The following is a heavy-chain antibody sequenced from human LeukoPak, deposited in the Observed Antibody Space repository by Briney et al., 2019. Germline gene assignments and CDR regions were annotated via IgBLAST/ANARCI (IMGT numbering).Heavy chain of an antibody. J-gene: IGHJ4*02. V-gene: IGHV3-7*01. CDR3: ARDRYGGNSGEFDY. D-gene: IGHD4-23*01. CDR2: IKQDGSKK. CDR1: GFSFSNYW. Sequence: GGSLRLSCAASGFSFSNYWMSWVRQAPGKGLEWVANIKQDGSKKEYVDSVMGRFTISRDNAKNSLYLQMNSLRAEDTAVYYCARDRYGGNSGEFDYWGQGTLVTVSS.